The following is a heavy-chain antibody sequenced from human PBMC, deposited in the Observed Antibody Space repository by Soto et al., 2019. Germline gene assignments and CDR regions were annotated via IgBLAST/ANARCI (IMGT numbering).Heavy chain of an antibody. J-gene: IGHJ4*02. CDR2: ISGSGGST. CDR3: AKDLRSTTVTTPIDY. CDR1: GFTFSSYA. D-gene: IGHD4-17*01. V-gene: IGHV3-23*01. Sequence: PGGSLRLSCAASGFTFSSYAMSWVRQAPGKGLEWVSAISGSGGSTYYADSVKGRFTISRDNSKNTLYLQMNSLRAEDTAVYYCAKDLRSTTVTTPIDYWGQGTLVTVSS.